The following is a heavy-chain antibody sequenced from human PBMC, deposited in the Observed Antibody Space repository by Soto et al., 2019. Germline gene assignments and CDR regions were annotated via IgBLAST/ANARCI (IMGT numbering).Heavy chain of an antibody. CDR2: IIPILGIA. Sequence: GASVKVSCKASGGTFSSYTISWVRQAPGQGLEWMGRIIPILGIANYAQKFQGRVTMTADKSTSTVYMELSSLRSDDTAVYYCARAPMNWNYWFGPSGQGTLVTVSS. D-gene: IGHD1-7*01. CDR1: GGTFSSYT. CDR3: ARAPMNWNYWFGP. J-gene: IGHJ5*02. V-gene: IGHV1-69*02.